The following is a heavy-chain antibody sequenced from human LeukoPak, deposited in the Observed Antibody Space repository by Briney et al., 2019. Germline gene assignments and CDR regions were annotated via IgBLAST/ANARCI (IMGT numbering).Heavy chain of an antibody. CDR2: IYTSGST. Sequence: PSETLSLTCTVSGGSISSYYWSWIRQPAGKGLEWIGRIYTSGSTNYNPSLKSRVTMSVDTSKNQFSLKLSSVTAADTAVYYCAKYVGKRSSSWYWDYYYMDVWGKGTTVTVSS. J-gene: IGHJ6*03. CDR1: GGSISSYY. V-gene: IGHV4-4*07. D-gene: IGHD6-13*01. CDR3: AKYVGKRSSSWYWDYYYMDV.